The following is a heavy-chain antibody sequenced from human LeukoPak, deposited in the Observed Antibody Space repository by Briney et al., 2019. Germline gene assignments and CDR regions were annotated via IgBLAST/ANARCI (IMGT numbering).Heavy chain of an antibody. CDR1: GYTFTGYY. CDR2: INPNSGGT. Sequence: GASVKVSCKASGYTFTGYYMHWVRQAPGQGLEWLGRINPNSGGTNSAQKFQGRVTMTRDTSITTAYMELTSLTSDDTAVYYCASRYCGGDCYSSYYFAMDVWGHGTTVTVSS. D-gene: IGHD2-21*02. J-gene: IGHJ6*02. CDR3: ASRYCGGDCYSSYYFAMDV. V-gene: IGHV1-2*02.